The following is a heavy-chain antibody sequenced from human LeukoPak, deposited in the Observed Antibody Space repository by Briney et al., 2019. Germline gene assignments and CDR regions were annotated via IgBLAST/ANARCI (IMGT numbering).Heavy chain of an antibody. J-gene: IGHJ4*02. V-gene: IGHV3-48*01. D-gene: IGHD3-22*01. CDR2: ISSSSSTI. CDR3: ARYDSSGPDH. CDR1: GFTFSSYS. Sequence: PGGSLRLSCAASGFTFSSYSMNWVRQAPGKGLDWVSYISSSSSTICYADSVKGRFTISRDNAKNSLYLQMNSLRAEDTAVYYCARYDSSGPDHWGQGTLVTVSS.